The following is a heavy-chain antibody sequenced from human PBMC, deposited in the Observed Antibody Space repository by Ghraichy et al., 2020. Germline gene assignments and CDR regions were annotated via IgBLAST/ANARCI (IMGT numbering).Heavy chain of an antibody. CDR2: IDWEDNK. CDR1: GFSISSGGMC. CDR3: ARTPWLRGSYEGFDY. J-gene: IGHJ4*02. Sequence: SGPTLVKPTQTLTLTCTLSGFSISSGGMCVSWIRQPPGKALEWLALIDWEDNKYYRPSLRTRLTVSQDTSKNQVVLTMTKMDPVDTATYYCARTPWLRGSYEGFDYWGQGTLVTVSS. D-gene: IGHD1-26*01. V-gene: IGHV2-70*13.